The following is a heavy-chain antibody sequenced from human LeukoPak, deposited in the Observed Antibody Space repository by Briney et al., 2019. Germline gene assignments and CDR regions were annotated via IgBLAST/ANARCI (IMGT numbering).Heavy chain of an antibody. CDR2: IHPHGIF. V-gene: IGHV4-34*01. D-gene: IGHD5-24*01. CDR1: GGSCDDYY. Sequence: SETLSLTCAVHGGSCDDYYCSWLRQPPGKGLEWIGEIHPHGIFYYTPSLTSRVTISIDTSKSQFSLRPTSVTAADTAFYYCARGRDRSKAGDLWGQGSLVIVSS. J-gene: IGHJ5*02. CDR3: ARGRDRSKAGDL.